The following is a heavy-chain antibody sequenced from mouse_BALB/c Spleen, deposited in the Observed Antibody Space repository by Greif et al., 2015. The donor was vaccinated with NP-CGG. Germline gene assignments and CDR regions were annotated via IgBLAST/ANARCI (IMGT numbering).Heavy chain of an antibody. CDR3: ARSNWSLYAMDY. Sequence: VQLQQSGAELVRPGVSVKISCKGSGYTFTDYAMHWVKQSHAKSLEWIGVISTYYGDASYNQKFKGKATMTVDKSSSTAYMELARLTSEDSAIYYCARSNWSLYAMDYWGQGTSVTVSS. D-gene: IGHD4-1*01. J-gene: IGHJ4*01. CDR1: GYTFTDYA. CDR2: ISTYYGDA. V-gene: IGHV1S137*01.